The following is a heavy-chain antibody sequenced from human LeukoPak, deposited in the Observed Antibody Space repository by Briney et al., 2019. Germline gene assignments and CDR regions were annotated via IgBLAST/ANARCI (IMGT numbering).Heavy chain of an antibody. J-gene: IGHJ4*02. Sequence: GASVKVSCKASGYTFTGYYMHWVRQAPGQGLEWMGWISAYNGNTNYAQKLQGRVTMTTDTSTSTAYMELRSLRSDDTAVYYCARDCSSTSCYWGQGTLVTVSS. D-gene: IGHD2-2*01. CDR2: ISAYNGNT. V-gene: IGHV1-18*04. CDR3: ARDCSSTSCY. CDR1: GYTFTGYY.